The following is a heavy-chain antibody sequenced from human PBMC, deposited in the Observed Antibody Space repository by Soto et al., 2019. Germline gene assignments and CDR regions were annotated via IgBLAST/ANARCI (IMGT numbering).Heavy chain of an antibody. D-gene: IGHD1-1*01. V-gene: IGHV4-34*01. CDR3: ARYKKPNLRPRIYGMDV. CDR1: GGSFSGYY. Sequence: SETLSLTCAVYGGSFSGYYWSWIRQPPGKGLEWIGEINHSGSTNYNPSLKSRVTISVDTSKNQFSLKLSSVTAADTAVYYCARYKKPNLRPRIYGMDVWGQGTTVTVSS. CDR2: INHSGST. J-gene: IGHJ6*02.